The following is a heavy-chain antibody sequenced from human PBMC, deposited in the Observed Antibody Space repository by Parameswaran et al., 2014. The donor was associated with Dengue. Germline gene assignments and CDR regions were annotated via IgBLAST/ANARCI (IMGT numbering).Heavy chain of an antibody. D-gene: IGHD5-12*01. Sequence: VRQAPGKGLEWVSYISSRSTTLYYADSVKGRFTISRDNAKNSLFLQMNSLRAEDTAVYYCARETPSGNSDGRKHIYYGMDVWGQGTTVTVSS. V-gene: IGHV3-48*01. CDR3: ARETPSGNSDGRKHIYYGMDV. CDR2: ISSRSTTL. J-gene: IGHJ6*02.